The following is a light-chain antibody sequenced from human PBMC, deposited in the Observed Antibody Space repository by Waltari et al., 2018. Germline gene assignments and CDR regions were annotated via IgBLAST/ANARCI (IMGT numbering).Light chain of an antibody. V-gene: IGKV2-28*01. CDR2: SGS. CDR3: MQALQSPIT. J-gene: IGKJ4*01. Sequence: VMTQSPVSLAVIPGEPASISCRSSQTLLHSDGHSYLNWYLQKPGQSPHLLIYSGSDRASGVPDRFSGSGSGTNFTLKISRVEAEDVGIYYCMQALQSPITFGGGTKVEIK. CDR1: QTLLHSDGHSY.